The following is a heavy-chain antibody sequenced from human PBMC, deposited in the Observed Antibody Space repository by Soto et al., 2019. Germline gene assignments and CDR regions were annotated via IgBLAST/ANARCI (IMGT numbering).Heavy chain of an antibody. CDR3: ARASSDYDFWSGATNWFDP. Sequence: PSETLSLTCTVSGGSISSSSYYWGWIRQPPGKGLEWIGSIYYSGSTYYNPSLKSRVTISVDTSKNQFSLKLSSVTAADTAVYYCARASSDYDFWSGATNWFDPWGQGTLVTVSS. CDR1: GGSISSSSYY. J-gene: IGHJ5*02. CDR2: IYYSGST. V-gene: IGHV4-39*01. D-gene: IGHD3-3*01.